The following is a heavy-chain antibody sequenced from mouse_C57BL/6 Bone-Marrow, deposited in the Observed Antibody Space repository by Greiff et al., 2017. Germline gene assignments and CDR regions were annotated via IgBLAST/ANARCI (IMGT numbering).Heavy chain of an antibody. Sequence: QLKQPGAELVMPGASVKLSCKASGYTFTSYWMHWVKQRPGQGLEWIGEIDPSDSYTNYNQKFKGKSTLTVDKSSSTAYMQLSSLTSEDSAVYYCARGGYYGSYAMDYWGQGTSVTVSS. CDR1: GYTFTSYW. D-gene: IGHD1-1*01. CDR3: ARGGYYGSYAMDY. CDR2: IDPSDSYT. J-gene: IGHJ4*01. V-gene: IGHV1-69*01.